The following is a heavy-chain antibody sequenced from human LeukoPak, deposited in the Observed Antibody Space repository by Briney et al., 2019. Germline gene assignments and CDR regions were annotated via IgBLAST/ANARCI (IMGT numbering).Heavy chain of an antibody. D-gene: IGHD4-23*01. CDR3: TKRSDFGGFDY. V-gene: IGHV3-23*01. CDR2: ITTSGGNT. Sequence: GGSLRHSCAASGCTFSNYAMSWVRQPPGKGLKWVSTITTSGGNTHYADSVKGRFTISRDNSKNTLYLQMNSLRADDTAIYYCTKRSDFGGFDYWGQGTLVTVSS. CDR1: GCTFSNYA. J-gene: IGHJ4*02.